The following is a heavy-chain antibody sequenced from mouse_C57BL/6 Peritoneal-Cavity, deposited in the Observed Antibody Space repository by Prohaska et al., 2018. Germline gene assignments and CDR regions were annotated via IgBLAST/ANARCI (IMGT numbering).Heavy chain of an antibody. V-gene: IGHV7-3*01. CDR1: GFTFTDYY. CDR3: ARYSNYYYAMDY. J-gene: IGHJ4*01. Sequence: EVKLVESGGGLVQPGGSLSLSCAASGFTFTDYYMSWVRQPPGKALEWLGFIRNKANGYTTEYSASVKGWFTISRDNSQSILYLQMNALRAEDSATYYCARYSNYYYAMDYWGQGTSVTVSS. CDR2: IRNKANGYTT. D-gene: IGHD2-1*01.